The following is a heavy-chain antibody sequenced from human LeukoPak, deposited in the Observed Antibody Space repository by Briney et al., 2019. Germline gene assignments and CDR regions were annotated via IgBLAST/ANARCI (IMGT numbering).Heavy chain of an antibody. Sequence: GGSLRLSCAASGFTFSSYWMHWVRQPPGKGLVWVSRINSDGSSTSYADSVKGRFTISRDNADNSLYLQMNSLRAEDTAVYYCARETRGTVGSYWGQGTLVTVSS. CDR3: ARETRGTVGSY. CDR2: INSDGSST. CDR1: GFTFSSYW. J-gene: IGHJ4*02. V-gene: IGHV3-74*01. D-gene: IGHD1-26*01.